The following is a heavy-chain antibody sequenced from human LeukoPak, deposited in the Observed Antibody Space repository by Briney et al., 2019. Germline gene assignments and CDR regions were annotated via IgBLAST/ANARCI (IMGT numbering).Heavy chain of an antibody. CDR1: GDSISSYY. V-gene: IGHV4-59*01. CDR2: MYYSGST. D-gene: IGHD6-13*01. Sequence: LETLSLTCTVSGDSISSYYWSWIRQPPGRGLEWIGYMYYSGSTNYNPSLKSRVTISMGTSKDQFSLKLSSVTAADTAVYYCARVRYSSSGKYYFDYWGQGTLVTVSS. J-gene: IGHJ4*02. CDR3: ARVRYSSSGKYYFDY.